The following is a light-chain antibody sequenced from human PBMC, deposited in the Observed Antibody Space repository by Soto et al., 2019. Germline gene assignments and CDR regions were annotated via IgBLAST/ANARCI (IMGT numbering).Light chain of an antibody. CDR1: QSVLHSPNNKNY. V-gene: IGKV4-1*01. J-gene: IGKJ1*01. CDR2: WAS. CDR3: QQYYTNSWS. Sequence: DIVMTQSPDSLAVSLGERATINCKSSQSVLHSPNNKNYLAWYQHKPGQSPKMLIYWASFRESGVPDRISGSGSGTDFTLTISSLQSEDVAVYYCQQYYTNSWSFGQGTKVEIK.